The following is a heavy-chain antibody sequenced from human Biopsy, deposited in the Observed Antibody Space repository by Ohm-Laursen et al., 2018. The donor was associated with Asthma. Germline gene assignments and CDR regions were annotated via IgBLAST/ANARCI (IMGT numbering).Heavy chain of an antibody. Sequence: ASVKVSCKAPGYTFTDYSIHWVRQAPGQGLEWMGRINPNSGDTKYAQRFQGRVTVTRDRSISTAYMEMSRLRSDDTAVYYCARDRGYCSGGTCPSWFDPWGQGTLVIVSS. CDR2: INPNSGDT. D-gene: IGHD2-15*01. J-gene: IGHJ5*02. V-gene: IGHV1-2*06. CDR1: GYTFTDYS. CDR3: ARDRGYCSGGTCPSWFDP.